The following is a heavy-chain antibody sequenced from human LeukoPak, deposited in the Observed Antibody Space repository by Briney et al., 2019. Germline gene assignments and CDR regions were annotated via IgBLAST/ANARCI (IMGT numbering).Heavy chain of an antibody. CDR2: ISYDGCNK. Sequence: PGRSLRLSCAASGFTFSNNGMHWVRPAPGKGLEWVALISYDGCNKWYADSVKGRFTISRDNSKNTLYLQMNSLRPEDTAVYYCADGDYWGQGTLVTVSS. CDR1: GFTFSNNG. V-gene: IGHV3-30*03. CDR3: ADGDY. J-gene: IGHJ4*02.